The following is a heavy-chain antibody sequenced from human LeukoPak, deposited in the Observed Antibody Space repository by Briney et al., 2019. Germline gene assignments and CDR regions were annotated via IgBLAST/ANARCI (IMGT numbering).Heavy chain of an antibody. CDR3: ARDLGSSPRERYNYYYGMDV. CDR2: IYYSGST. Sequence: ASETLSLTCTVSGVSISSGDYYWSWIRQPPGKGLEWIGYIYYSGSTNYNPSLKSRVTISIDTSKNQFSLKLSSVTAADTAVYFCARDLGSSPRERYNYYYGMDVWGQGTTVTVSS. CDR1: GVSISSGDYY. D-gene: IGHD1-26*01. V-gene: IGHV4-61*08. J-gene: IGHJ6*02.